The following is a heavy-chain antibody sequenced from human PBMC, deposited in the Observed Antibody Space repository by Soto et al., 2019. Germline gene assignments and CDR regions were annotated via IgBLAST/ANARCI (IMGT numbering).Heavy chain of an antibody. D-gene: IGHD1-26*01. J-gene: IGHJ4*02. CDR2: IYSGGST. V-gene: IGHV3-53*01. CDR1: GFTVSSNY. CDR3: ARSPMGATYFDY. Sequence: EVQLVESGVGLIQPGGSLRLSCAASGFTVSSNYMSWVRQAPGKGLEWVSVIYSGGSTYYADSVKGRFTISRDNSKNTLYLQMNSLRAEDTAVYYCARSPMGATYFDYWVKGTMVTVSS.